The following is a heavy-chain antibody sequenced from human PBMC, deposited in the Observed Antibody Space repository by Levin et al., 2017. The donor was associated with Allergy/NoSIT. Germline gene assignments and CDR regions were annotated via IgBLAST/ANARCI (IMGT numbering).Heavy chain of an antibody. V-gene: IGHV4-34*01. Sequence: SETLSLTCAVYGGSFSGYYWSWIRQPPGKGLEWIGEINHSGSTNYNPSLKSRVTISVDTSKNQFSLKLSSVTAADTAVYYCARTTIWSSVGYDYWGQGTLVTVSS. CDR3: ARTTIWSSVGYDY. CDR1: GGSFSGYY. CDR2: INHSGST. J-gene: IGHJ4*02. D-gene: IGHD3-3*01.